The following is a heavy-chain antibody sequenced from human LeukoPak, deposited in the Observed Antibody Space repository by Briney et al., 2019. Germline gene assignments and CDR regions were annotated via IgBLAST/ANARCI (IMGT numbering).Heavy chain of an antibody. V-gene: IGHV3-21*01. CDR3: ATTYSSGWYPRSYYFDY. CDR2: ISSSSSYI. CDR1: GFTFSSYS. D-gene: IGHD6-19*01. Sequence: PGGSLRLSCAACGFTFSSYSMNWVRQAPGKGLEWVSSISSSSSYIYYADSVKGRFTISRDNSKNTLYLQMNSLRAEDTAVYYCATTYSSGWYPRSYYFDYWGQGTLVTVSS. J-gene: IGHJ4*02.